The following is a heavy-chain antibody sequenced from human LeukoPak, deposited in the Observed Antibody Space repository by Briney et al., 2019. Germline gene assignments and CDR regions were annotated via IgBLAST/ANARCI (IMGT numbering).Heavy chain of an antibody. CDR3: ARVSDVGAFDP. V-gene: IGHV1-8*01. J-gene: IGHJ5*02. D-gene: IGHD1-26*01. CDR2: MNPNSGNT. Sequence: ASVKVSCKASGYTFTSYDINWVRQATGQGLEWMGWMNPNSGNTGYAQKFQGRVTMTRNTSISTAYMELSSLRAEDMAVYYCARVSDVGAFDPWGQGTLVTVSS. CDR1: GYTFTSYD.